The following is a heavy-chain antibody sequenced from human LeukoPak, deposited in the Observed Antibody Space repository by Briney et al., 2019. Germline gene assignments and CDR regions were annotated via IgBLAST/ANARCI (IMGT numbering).Heavy chain of an antibody. CDR2: ISSSSSYI. J-gene: IGHJ4*02. V-gene: IGHV3-21*01. Sequence: PGGSLRLSCAASGFTFSSYSMNWVRQAPGKGLEWVSSISSSSSYIYYADSVKGRFTISRDNAKNSLYLQMNSLRAEDTAVYYCATAFPWGAPPFDYWGQGTLVTVSS. D-gene: IGHD1-26*01. CDR1: GFTFSSYS. CDR3: ATAFPWGAPPFDY.